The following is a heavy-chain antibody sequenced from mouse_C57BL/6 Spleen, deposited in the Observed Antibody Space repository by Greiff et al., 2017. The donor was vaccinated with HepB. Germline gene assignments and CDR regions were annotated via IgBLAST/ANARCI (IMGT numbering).Heavy chain of an antibody. CDR3: ARYEGYGSSYWYFDV. V-gene: IGHV7-3*01. J-gene: IGHJ1*03. CDR1: GFTFTDYY. Sequence: EVKLMESGGGLVQPGGSLSLSCAASGFTFTDYYMSWVRQPPGKALEWLGFIRNKANGYTTEYSASVKGRFTISRDNSQSILYLQMNALRAEDSATYYCARYEGYGSSYWYFDVWGTGTTVTVSS. D-gene: IGHD1-1*01. CDR2: IRNKANGYTT.